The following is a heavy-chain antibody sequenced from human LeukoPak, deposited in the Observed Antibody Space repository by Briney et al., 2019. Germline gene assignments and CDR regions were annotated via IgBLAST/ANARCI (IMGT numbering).Heavy chain of an antibody. D-gene: IGHD5-24*01. CDR3: ASPEMARDGTYAMDV. CDR2: IYSGGST. J-gene: IGHJ6*02. Sequence: GGSLRLSCAASGFTVSSTYMSWVRQAPGKGLEWVSVIYSGGSTYYADSVKGRFTISRDNSKNTLYLQMNSLRAEDTAVYYCASPEMARDGTYAMDVWGQGTTVTVSS. CDR1: GFTVSSTY. V-gene: IGHV3-53*01.